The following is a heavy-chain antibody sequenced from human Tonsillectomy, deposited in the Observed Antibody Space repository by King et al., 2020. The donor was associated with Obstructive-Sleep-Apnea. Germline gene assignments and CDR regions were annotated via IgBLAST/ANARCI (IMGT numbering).Heavy chain of an antibody. CDR1: GFTFSSYW. D-gene: IGHD5-12*01. CDR3: AREFGSDIVATCTLFDI. J-gene: IGHJ3*02. V-gene: IGHV3-7*03. Sequence: VQLVESGGGLVQPGGSLRLSCAASGFTFSSYWMSWVRQAPGKGLEWVANIKQDGSEKYYVDSVKGRFTISRDNAKNSLYLQMNSLRAEDTAVYYCAREFGSDIVATCTLFDIWGQGTMVTVSS. CDR2: IKQDGSEK.